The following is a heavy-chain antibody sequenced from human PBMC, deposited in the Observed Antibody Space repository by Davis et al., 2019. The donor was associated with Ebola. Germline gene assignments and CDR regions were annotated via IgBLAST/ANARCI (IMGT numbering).Heavy chain of an antibody. CDR2: IWYDGSNK. CDR3: ARRRGDYIDSLTDS. D-gene: IGHD4-17*01. CDR1: GFTFSSYG. Sequence: PGGSLRLSCAASGFTFSSYGMHWVRQAPGKGLEWVAVIWYDGSNKYYADSVKGRFTISRDNSKNTLYLQMNSLRAEDTAVYYCARRRGDYIDSLTDSWGQGTLLTVSS. V-gene: IGHV3-33*01. J-gene: IGHJ4*02.